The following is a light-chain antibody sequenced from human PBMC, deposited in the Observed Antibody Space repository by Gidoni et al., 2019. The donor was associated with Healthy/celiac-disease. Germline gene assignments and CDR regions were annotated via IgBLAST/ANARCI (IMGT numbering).Light chain of an antibody. V-gene: IGKV3-20*01. CDR2: GAS. CDR3: QQYGSSPKT. J-gene: IGKJ1*01. Sequence: EIVLTQSPGTLSLSPGERATLSCRASQSVSSSYLAWYQQKPGQAPRLLIYGASSRATGIPDRFSGSGSGTDFTRAISRLEREDVAVYYCQQYGSSPKTFGQGTKVEIK. CDR1: QSVSSSY.